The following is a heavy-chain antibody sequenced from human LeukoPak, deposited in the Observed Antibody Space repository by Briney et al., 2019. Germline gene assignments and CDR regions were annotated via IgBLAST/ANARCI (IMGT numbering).Heavy chain of an antibody. CDR1: GGSISSGDYY. D-gene: IGHD6-19*01. V-gene: IGHV4-30-4*01. J-gene: IGHJ3*01. Sequence: PSETLSLTCTVSGGSISSGDYYWSWIRQPPGKGLEWIGYIYNSGSTYYNPSLKSRVTISADRSKNQFSLKLTSVTAADTAVYYCARAGYSSGLLAWGQGTMVTVSS. CDR2: IYNSGST. CDR3: ARAGYSSGLLA.